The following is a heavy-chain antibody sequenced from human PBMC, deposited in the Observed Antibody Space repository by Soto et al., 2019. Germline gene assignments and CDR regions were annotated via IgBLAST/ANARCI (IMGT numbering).Heavy chain of an antibody. J-gene: IGHJ4*02. Sequence: ASVKVSCKASGYTFTSYGISWVRQAPGQGLEWKGWISAYNGHTNYAQKLQGRVTMTTDTSTSTAYMELRTLRSDDTAVYYCARDPGFRSDYWGQGTLVTVSS. CDR1: GYTFTSYG. V-gene: IGHV1-18*01. D-gene: IGHD3-9*01. CDR2: ISAYNGHT. CDR3: ARDPGFRSDY.